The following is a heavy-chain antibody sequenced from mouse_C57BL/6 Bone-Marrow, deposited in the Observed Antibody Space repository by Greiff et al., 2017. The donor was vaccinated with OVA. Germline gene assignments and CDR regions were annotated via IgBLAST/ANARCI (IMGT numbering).Heavy chain of an antibody. CDR1: GYTFTSYG. Sequence: QVHVKQSGAELARPGASVKLSCKASGYTFTSYGISWVKQRTGQGLEWIGEIYPRSGNTYYNEKFKGKATLTADKSSSTAYMELRSLTSEDSAVYFCARGRQLRLRFAYWGQGTLVTVSA. D-gene: IGHD3-2*02. CDR3: ARGRQLRLRFAY. V-gene: IGHV1-81*01. CDR2: IYPRSGNT. J-gene: IGHJ3*01.